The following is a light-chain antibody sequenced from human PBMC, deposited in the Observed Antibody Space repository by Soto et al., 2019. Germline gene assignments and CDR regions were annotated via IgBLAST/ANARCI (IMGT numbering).Light chain of an antibody. V-gene: IGKV1-9*01. CDR2: STS. Sequence: IQLTQSPSSLSASVGDRVTINCRASQGISSYLAWYQLKPGKAPKLLIYSTSTLQSGVPSRFSGSGSGSDFTLTISSLQPEDFATYYCQQLNSYPITFGQGTRLEI. CDR1: QGISSY. CDR3: QQLNSYPIT. J-gene: IGKJ5*01.